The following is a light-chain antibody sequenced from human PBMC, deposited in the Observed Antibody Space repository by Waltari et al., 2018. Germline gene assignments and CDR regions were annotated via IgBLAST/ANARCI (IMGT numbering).Light chain of an antibody. CDR1: GSTIGAGYD. J-gene: IGLJ3*02. V-gene: IGLV1-40*01. CDR3: QSYDTSLSVV. Sequence: QSVLTQPPSVSGAPGPRVPISCTGSGSTIGAGYDVHWYQQLPRAAPKLLIYGSTSRPLGVPARFFGSTSGTSASLAITGLQAEDEADYYCQSYDTSLSVVFGGGTKLTVL. CDR2: GST.